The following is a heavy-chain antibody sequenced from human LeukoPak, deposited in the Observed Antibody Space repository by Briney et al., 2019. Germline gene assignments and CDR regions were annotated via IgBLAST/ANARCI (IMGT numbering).Heavy chain of an antibody. CDR3: AKALTPDILTGSSFYYYYGMDV. J-gene: IGHJ6*02. Sequence: PGRSLRLSCAASGFTFSSYGMHWVRQAPGKGLEWVAVISYDGSNKYYADSVKGRFTISRDNSKNTLYLQMNSLRAEDTAVYYCAKALTPDILTGSSFYYYYGMDVWGQGTTVTVSS. CDR2: ISYDGSNK. V-gene: IGHV3-30*18. CDR1: GFTFSSYG. D-gene: IGHD3-9*01.